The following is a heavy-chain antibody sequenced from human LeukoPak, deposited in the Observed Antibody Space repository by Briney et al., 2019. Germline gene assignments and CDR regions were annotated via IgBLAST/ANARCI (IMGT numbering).Heavy chain of an antibody. CDR2: ISGSGGST. CDR1: GFTFSSYA. Sequence: PGGSLRLSCAASGFTFSSYAMSWVRQAPGEGLEWVSAISGSGGSTYYADSVKGRFTISRDNSKNSLYLQMNSLRAEDTAVYYCATPYSNYEYYFDYWGQGTLVTVSS. J-gene: IGHJ4*02. D-gene: IGHD4-11*01. CDR3: ATPYSNYEYYFDY. V-gene: IGHV3-23*01.